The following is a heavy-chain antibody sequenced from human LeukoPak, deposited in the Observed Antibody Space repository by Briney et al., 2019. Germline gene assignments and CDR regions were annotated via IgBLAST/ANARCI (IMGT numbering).Heavy chain of an antibody. D-gene: IGHD3-10*01. J-gene: IGHJ6*04. Sequence: PGGSLRLSCAASGFTFSSYDMHWVRQAPGKGLEWVSAIGTAGDPYYPGSVKGRFTISRENAKNSLYLQMNSLRAGDTAVYYCARGALDRGVITDYYYYGMDVWGKGTTVTVSS. CDR1: GFTFSSYD. CDR2: IGTAGDP. CDR3: ARGALDRGVITDYYYYGMDV. V-gene: IGHV3-13*05.